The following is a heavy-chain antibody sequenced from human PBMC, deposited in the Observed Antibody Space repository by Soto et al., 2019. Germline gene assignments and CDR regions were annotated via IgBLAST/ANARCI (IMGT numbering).Heavy chain of an antibody. CDR1: GFTFSSYA. V-gene: IGHV3-30-3*01. Sequence: QVQLVESGGGVVQPGRSLRLSCAASGFTFSSYAMHWVRQAPGKGLEWVAVISYDGSNKYYADSVKGRFTISRDSSKNTLYLQMNSLRADDTAVYYCARGRGSYYYYGMDVWGQGITVTVSS. CDR2: ISYDGSNK. D-gene: IGHD1-26*01. J-gene: IGHJ6*02. CDR3: ARGRGSYYYYGMDV.